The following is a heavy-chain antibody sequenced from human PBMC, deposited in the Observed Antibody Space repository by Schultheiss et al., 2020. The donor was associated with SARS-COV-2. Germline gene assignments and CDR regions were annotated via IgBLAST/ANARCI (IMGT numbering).Heavy chain of an antibody. V-gene: IGHV1-69*06. CDR1: GYTFTSYG. Sequence: SVKVSCKASGYTFTSYGISWVRQAPGQGLEWMGGIIPIFGTANYAQKFQGRVTMTEDTSTDTAYMELSSLRSEDTAVYYCATPSIAARTDAFDIWGQGTMVTVSS. CDR2: IIPIFGTA. J-gene: IGHJ3*02. CDR3: ATPSIAARTDAFDI. D-gene: IGHD6-6*01.